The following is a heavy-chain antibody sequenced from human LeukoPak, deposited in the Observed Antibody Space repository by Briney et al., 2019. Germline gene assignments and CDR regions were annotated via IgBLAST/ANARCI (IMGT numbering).Heavy chain of an antibody. D-gene: IGHD2-2*03. CDR2: MNPNSGNT. CDR1: GYTFTSYD. V-gene: IGHV1-8*03. J-gene: IGHJ4*02. CDR3: ARVYGYCSSTPCYRQPLPLGY. Sequence: GASVKVSCKASGYTFTSYDINWVRQATGQGLEWMGWMNPNSGNTGYAQKFQGRVTISRNTSITTAYMELSSLRSEDTPIYYCARVYGYCSSTPCYRQPLPLGYWGQGTLVTVSS.